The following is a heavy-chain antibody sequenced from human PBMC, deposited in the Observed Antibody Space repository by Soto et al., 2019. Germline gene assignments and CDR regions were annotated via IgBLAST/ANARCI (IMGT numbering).Heavy chain of an antibody. CDR3: ARERGTTGIWYFDL. Sequence: EVQLVESGGGLVQPGGSLRLSCAASGFTFSDYDIHWVRQAAGKGLEWVSGIAISGDTNYAGSVTGRFTIARENARNSVYLQMNSLIAGDTDVYYCARERGTTGIWYFDLWGRGTLVTVSS. CDR1: GFTFSDYD. CDR2: IAISGDT. V-gene: IGHV3-13*01. J-gene: IGHJ2*01. D-gene: IGHD1-7*01.